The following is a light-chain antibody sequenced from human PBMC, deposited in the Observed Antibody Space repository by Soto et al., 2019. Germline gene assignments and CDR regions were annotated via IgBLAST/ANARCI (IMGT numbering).Light chain of an antibody. CDR2: EGT. Sequence: QSVLTQPASVSGSPGQSITISCTGTSSDVGSYNLVSWYQQNPGKAPKLMIYEGTKRPSGVSNRFSGSKSGNTAPLTISGLQAEDEADYHCCSYAGSSTYIFGTGTKVTVL. J-gene: IGLJ1*01. V-gene: IGLV2-23*01. CDR1: SSDVGSYNL. CDR3: CSYAGSSTYI.